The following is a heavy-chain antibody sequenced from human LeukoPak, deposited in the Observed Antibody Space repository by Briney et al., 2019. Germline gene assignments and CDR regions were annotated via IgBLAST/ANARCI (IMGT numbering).Heavy chain of an antibody. J-gene: IGHJ4*02. CDR1: GGSFSGYY. V-gene: IGHV4-34*01. CDR3: ARGEDYYDQWYFDY. D-gene: IGHD3-22*01. Sequence: SETLSLTCAVSGGSFSGYYWTWVRQPPGKGLEWIGEISHRGITNYNPSLKSRVTISVDTSKNQFSLKLSSVTAADTAVYYCARGEDYYDQWYFDYWGQGTLVTVSS. CDR2: ISHRGIT.